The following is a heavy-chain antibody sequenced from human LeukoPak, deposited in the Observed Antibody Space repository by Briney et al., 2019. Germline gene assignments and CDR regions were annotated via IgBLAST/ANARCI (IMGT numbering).Heavy chain of an antibody. J-gene: IGHJ4*02. D-gene: IGHD6-19*01. V-gene: IGHV3-9*01. Sequence: GRSLRLSCAGSGFIFNNYAMHWVRQLPGKGLEWVSGISWNSGSIDYADSVKGRFIISRDNAKNSLYLQMNSLRVEDTAFYYCAKDNRRHYTSGPNPDSLHWGQGALVTVSS. CDR2: ISWNSGSI. CDR1: GFIFNNYA. CDR3: AKDNRRHYTSGPNPDSLH.